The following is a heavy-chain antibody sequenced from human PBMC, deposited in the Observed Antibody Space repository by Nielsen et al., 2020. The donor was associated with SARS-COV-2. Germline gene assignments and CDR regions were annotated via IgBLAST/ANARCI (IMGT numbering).Heavy chain of an antibody. Sequence: SLKISCAASGFTFANYSMHWVRQAPGKGLEWVSGISWNSGSISYGDSVKGRFTISRDNAKNTLYLQMNSLRAEDTAVYYCARGGQYYDYVWGNFRLAGGDYWGQGTLVTVSS. CDR1: GFTFANYS. J-gene: IGHJ4*02. CDR3: ARGGQYYDYVWGNFRLAGGDY. CDR2: ISWNSGSI. D-gene: IGHD3-16*02. V-gene: IGHV3-9*01.